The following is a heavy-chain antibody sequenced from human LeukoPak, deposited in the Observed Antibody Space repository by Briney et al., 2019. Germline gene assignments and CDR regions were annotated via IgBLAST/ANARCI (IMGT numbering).Heavy chain of an antibody. V-gene: IGHV3-72*01. CDR1: GFTFSDHY. CDR2: IKNKANSYTT. Sequence: PGGSLRLSCAASGFTFSDHYMDWVRQAPGKGLEWVGRIKNKANSYTTEYAASVKGRFTVSREDSKNALYLQMNSLKTEDTAVYYRTREGRYCSSTSCYVCLDFWGQGTLVTVSS. CDR3: TREGRYCSSTSCYVCLDF. J-gene: IGHJ4*02. D-gene: IGHD2-2*01.